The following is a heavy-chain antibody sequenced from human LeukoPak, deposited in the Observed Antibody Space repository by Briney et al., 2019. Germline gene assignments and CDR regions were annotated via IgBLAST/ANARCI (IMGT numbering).Heavy chain of an antibody. CDR1: GGSISSYY. J-gene: IGHJ6*03. CDR2: IYYSGST. D-gene: IGHD6-19*01. V-gene: IGHV4-59*12. CDR3: ARRKQSGWYFYYYMDV. Sequence: SETLSLTCTVSGGSISSYYWSWIRQPPGKGLEWIGYIYYSGSTNYNPSLKSRVTISVDTSKNQFSLKLSSVTAAGTAVYYCARRKQSGWYFYYYMDVWGKGTTVTISS.